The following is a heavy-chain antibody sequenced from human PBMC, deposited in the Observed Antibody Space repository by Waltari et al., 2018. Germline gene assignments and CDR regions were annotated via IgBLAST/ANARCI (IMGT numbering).Heavy chain of an antibody. CDR2: IYYSGST. CDR3: ARDTGGGDLFDY. J-gene: IGHJ4*02. V-gene: IGHV4-59*01. CDR1: GGSISSYY. Sequence: QVQLQESGPGLVKPSETLSLTCTVSGGSISSYYWSWIRQPPGKGLEWIGYIYYSGSTNYNPSLKSRVTISVDTSKNQFSLKLSSVTAADTAVYYCARDTGGGDLFDYWGQGTLVTVSS. D-gene: IGHD2-21*02.